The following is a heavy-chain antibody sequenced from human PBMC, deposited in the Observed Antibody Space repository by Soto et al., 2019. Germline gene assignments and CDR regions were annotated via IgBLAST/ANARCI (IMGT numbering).Heavy chain of an antibody. CDR2: IRSKAYGGTT. CDR1: GFTFGDYA. V-gene: IGHV3-49*03. Sequence: GGSLRLSCTASGFTFGDYAMSWFRQAPGKGLEWVGFIRSKAYGGTTEYAASVKGRFTISRDDSKSIAYLQMNSLKTEDTAVYYCTRGSHYGDSLRWFDPWGQGTLVTVSS. CDR3: TRGSHYGDSLRWFDP. D-gene: IGHD4-17*01. J-gene: IGHJ5*02.